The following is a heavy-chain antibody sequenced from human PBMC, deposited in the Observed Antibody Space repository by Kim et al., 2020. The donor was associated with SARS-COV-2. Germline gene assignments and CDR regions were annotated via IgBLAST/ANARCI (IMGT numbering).Heavy chain of an antibody. V-gene: IGHV1-2*02. CDR2: INPKRGNT. CDR1: GENFNDYY. CDR3: ARGPSSGFFDY. D-gene: IGHD6-19*01. J-gene: IGHJ4*02. Sequence: ASVKVSCKASGENFNDYYLHWWRQAPGQGLEWMGWINPKRGNTRFEEKFQNRVTMTKDSSINTVYMELYSLTPDDKATYYCARGPSSGFFDYWSQGTLLSVS.